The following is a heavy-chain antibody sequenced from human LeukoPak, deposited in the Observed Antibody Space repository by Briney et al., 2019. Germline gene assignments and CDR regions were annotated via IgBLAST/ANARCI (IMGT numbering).Heavy chain of an antibody. J-gene: IGHJ4*02. Sequence: GGSLRLSCAASGFTVSSNYMSWVRQAPGKGLEWVSAISGSGGSTYYADSVKGRFTISRDNSKNTLYLQMNSLRAEDTAVYYCAKEGRGYCGGDCYPNHLDYWGQGTLVTVSS. CDR1: GFTVSSNY. CDR2: ISGSGGST. D-gene: IGHD2-21*01. V-gene: IGHV3-23*01. CDR3: AKEGRGYCGGDCYPNHLDY.